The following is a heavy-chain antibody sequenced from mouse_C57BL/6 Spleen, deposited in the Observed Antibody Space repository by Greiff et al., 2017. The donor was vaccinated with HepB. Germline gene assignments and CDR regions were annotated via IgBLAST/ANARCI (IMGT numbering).Heavy chain of an antibody. CDR2: FYPGSGSI. CDR1: GYTFTEYT. Sequence: QVHVKQSGAELVKPGASVKLSCKASGYTFTEYTIHWVKQRSGQGLEWIGWFYPGSGSIKYNEKFKDKATLTADKSSSTVYMELSRLTSEDSAVYFCARHEELTGTLGYFDYWGQGTTLTVSS. V-gene: IGHV1-62-2*01. CDR3: ARHEELTGTLGYFDY. D-gene: IGHD4-1*01. J-gene: IGHJ2*01.